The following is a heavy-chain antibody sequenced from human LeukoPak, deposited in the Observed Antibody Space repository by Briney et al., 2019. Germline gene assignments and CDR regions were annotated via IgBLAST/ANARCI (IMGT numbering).Heavy chain of an antibody. D-gene: IGHD1-26*01. CDR1: GFTFSSYG. CDR2: ISYDGSNK. CDR3: AKRIVGPYFYYFDY. J-gene: IGHJ4*02. V-gene: IGHV3-30*18. Sequence: GGSLRLSCAASGFTFSSYGMHWVRQAPGEGLEWVAVISYDGSNKYYADSVKGRCTISRDNSKNTLYLQMNSLRAEDTAVYYCAKRIVGPYFYYFDYWGQGTLVTVSS.